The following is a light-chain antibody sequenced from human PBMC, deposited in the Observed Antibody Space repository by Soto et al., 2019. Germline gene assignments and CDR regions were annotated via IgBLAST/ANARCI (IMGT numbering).Light chain of an antibody. J-gene: IGKJ2*01. V-gene: IGKV1-8*01. CDR2: AAS. CDR3: QQYYNYPPMYT. CDR1: QGISSY. Sequence: AIRMTQSPSSLSASTGDRVTITCRASQGISSYLAWYQQKPGKAPKLLIYAASTLQSGVPSRFRGSGSGTAFPLTISCLQSDDFATYYWQQYYNYPPMYTFGQGTKLEIK.